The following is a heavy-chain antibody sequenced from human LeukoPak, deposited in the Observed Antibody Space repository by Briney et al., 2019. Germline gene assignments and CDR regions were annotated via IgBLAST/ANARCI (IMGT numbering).Heavy chain of an antibody. J-gene: IGHJ4*02. D-gene: IGHD2-15*01. CDR3: ARDTPRYCSGGSCYRYWYFDY. V-gene: IGHV4-31*03. CDR2: IYYSGST. CDR1: GGSISSGGYY. Sequence: SQTLSLTCTVSGGSISSGGYYWSWIRQHPGKGLAWIGYIYYSGSTYYNPSLKSRVTISVDTSKNQFSLKLSSVTAADTAVYYCARDTPRYCSGGSCYRYWYFDYWGQGTLVTVSS.